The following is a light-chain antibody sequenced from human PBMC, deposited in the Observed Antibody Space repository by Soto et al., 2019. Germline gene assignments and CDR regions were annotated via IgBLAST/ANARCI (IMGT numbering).Light chain of an antibody. J-gene: IGLJ3*02. Sequence: QAVVTQEPSLTVSPGGTVTLTCASSTGAVTSGNYPNWFQQKLGQAPTSLIHSTGDKHSWTPARFSGSLLGDKAALTLSAVQPEDEADYYCLLYYGGVQLFGGGTKLTVL. CDR1: TGAVTSGNY. CDR3: LLYYGGVQL. CDR2: STG. V-gene: IGLV7-43*01.